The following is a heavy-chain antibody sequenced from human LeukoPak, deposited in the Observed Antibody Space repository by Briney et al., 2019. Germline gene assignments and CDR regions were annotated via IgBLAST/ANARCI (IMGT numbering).Heavy chain of an antibody. D-gene: IGHD3-16*01. Sequence: GSLRLSCVASGFTFTDHWMSWVRQAPGKGLDWVANIKEDESAKFYADSVRGRFTISRDNAKNSVYLEMNNLRVEDTAVYYCARAVDVADYWGRGTLVTVSS. CDR3: ARAVDVADY. CDR2: IKEDESAK. CDR1: GFTFTDHW. V-gene: IGHV3-7*01. J-gene: IGHJ4*02.